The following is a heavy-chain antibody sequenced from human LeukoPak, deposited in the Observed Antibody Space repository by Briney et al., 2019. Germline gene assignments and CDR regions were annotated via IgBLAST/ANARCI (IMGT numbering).Heavy chain of an antibody. J-gene: IGHJ4*02. Sequence: GGSLRLSCVASGFTFSSFAMSWVRQAPGKGLQWVSTVSGNGVYTYYPDSVKGRFTISRDNSKNTVYLQMNSLRAEDTAVYYCAKLARTIYGDYDYWGQGTLVTVSS. CDR3: AKLARTIYGDYDY. CDR2: VSGNGVYT. CDR1: GFTFSSFA. V-gene: IGHV3-23*01. D-gene: IGHD4-17*01.